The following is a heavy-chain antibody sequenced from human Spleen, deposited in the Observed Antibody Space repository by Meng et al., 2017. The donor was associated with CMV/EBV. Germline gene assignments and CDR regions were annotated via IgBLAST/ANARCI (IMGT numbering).Heavy chain of an antibody. CDR1: GGSINSVGYS. CDR2: IYHSGNT. V-gene: IGHV4-31*02. Sequence: SGGSINSVGYSWNWIRQHPGKGLEWIGHIYHSGNTYYNPSLKTRVTISVDTSKNQISLKLNSVTAADTAVYYCAREGGWLQTPYFDFWGQGTLVTVSS. D-gene: IGHD5-24*01. CDR3: AREGGWLQTPYFDF. J-gene: IGHJ4*02.